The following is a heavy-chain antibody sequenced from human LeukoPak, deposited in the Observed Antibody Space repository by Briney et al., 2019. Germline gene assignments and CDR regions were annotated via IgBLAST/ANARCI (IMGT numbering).Heavy chain of an antibody. V-gene: IGHV3-23*01. Sequence: GGSLRLSCAASGFTVTSYAMSWVRQTPEKGLEWVSSISSGGDITHNADSVMGRFTISRAISKSTLYLQMNRLRVEDTAVYYCAKSDCGGDCYLLDYWGQGTLVTVSS. D-gene: IGHD2-21*02. CDR3: AKSDCGGDCYLLDY. J-gene: IGHJ4*02. CDR1: GFTVTSYA. CDR2: ISSGGDIT.